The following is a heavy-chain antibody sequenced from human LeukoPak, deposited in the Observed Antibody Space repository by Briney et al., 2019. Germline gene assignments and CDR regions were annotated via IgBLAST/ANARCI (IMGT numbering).Heavy chain of an antibody. CDR1: GYTFTSYG. CDR2: ISAYNGNT. D-gene: IGHD3-10*01. V-gene: IGHV1-18*01. J-gene: IGHJ4*02. Sequence: ASVKVSCKASGYTFTSYGISWVRQAPGQGLEWMGWISAYNGNTNYAQKFQGRVTMTRDTSISTAYMELSRLRSDDTAVYYCARSLYYYGSGSYYGNYWGQGTLVTVSS. CDR3: ARSLYYYGSGSYYGNY.